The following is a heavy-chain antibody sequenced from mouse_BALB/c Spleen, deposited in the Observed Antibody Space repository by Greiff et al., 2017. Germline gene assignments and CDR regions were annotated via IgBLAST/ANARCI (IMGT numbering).Heavy chain of an antibody. J-gene: IGHJ3*01. CDR3: AREDDYDPFAY. D-gene: IGHD2-4*01. CDR2: IWGDGST. Sequence: QVQLKESGPGLVAPSQSLSITCTVSGFSLTGYGVNWVRQPPGKGLEWLGMIWGDGSTDYNSALKSRLSISKDNSKSQVILKMNSLQTDDTARYYCAREDDYDPFAYWGQGTLVTVSA. V-gene: IGHV2-6-7*01. CDR1: GFSLTGYG.